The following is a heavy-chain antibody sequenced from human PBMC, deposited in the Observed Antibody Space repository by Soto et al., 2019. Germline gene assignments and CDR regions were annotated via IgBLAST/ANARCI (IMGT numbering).Heavy chain of an antibody. D-gene: IGHD3-9*01. CDR2: MNPNSGNT. CDR1: RYTFTSYE. Sequence: GASVKVSCKASRYTFTSYEITCVRQASGQGLEWMGWMNPNSGNTGYAQKFQGRVTMTRNTSITTAYMALSSLRSEDTAVYYCARYYILTGYHMSYYYYGMDVWGQGTTVTVSS. CDR3: ARYYILTGYHMSYYYYGMDV. J-gene: IGHJ6*02. V-gene: IGHV1-8*01.